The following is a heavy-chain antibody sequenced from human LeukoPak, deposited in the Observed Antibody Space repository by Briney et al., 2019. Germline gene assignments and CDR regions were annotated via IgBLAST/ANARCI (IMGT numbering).Heavy chain of an antibody. CDR2: IIPILGIA. Sequence: SVKVSCKPSGGTFISYAISWVRQAPGQGREWVGRIIPILGIANYAQKFQGRVTITADKSTSTAYMELSSLRSEDTAVHYCARVKRGDHYYYYGMDVWGQGTTVTVSS. D-gene: IGHD4-17*01. J-gene: IGHJ6*02. V-gene: IGHV1-69*10. CDR1: GGTFISYA. CDR3: ARVKRGDHYYYYGMDV.